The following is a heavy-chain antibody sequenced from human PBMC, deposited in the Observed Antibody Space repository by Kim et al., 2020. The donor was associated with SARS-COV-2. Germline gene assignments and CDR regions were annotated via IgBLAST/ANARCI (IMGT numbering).Heavy chain of an antibody. CDR3: AKVGGYSYGPGPKTGWFDP. CDR1: GFTFSSYA. D-gene: IGHD5-18*01. J-gene: IGHJ5*02. Sequence: GGSLRLSCAASGFTFSSYAMSWVRQAPGKGLEWVSAISGSGGSTYYADSVKGRFTISRDNSKNTLYLQMNSLRAEDTAVYYCAKVGGYSYGPGPKTGWFDPWGQGTLVTVSS. CDR2: ISGSGGST. V-gene: IGHV3-23*01.